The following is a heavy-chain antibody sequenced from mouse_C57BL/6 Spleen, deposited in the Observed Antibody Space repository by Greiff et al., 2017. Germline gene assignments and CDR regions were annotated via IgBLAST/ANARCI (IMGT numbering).Heavy chain of an antibody. V-gene: IGHV5-17*01. CDR2: ISSGSSTI. J-gene: IGHJ2*01. CDR3: ARQGYYGSSYYFDY. Sequence: EVQLQQSGGGLVKPGGSLKLSCAASGFTFSDYAMHWVRQAPEKGLEWVAYISSGSSTIYYADTVKGRFTISRDNAKNTLFLQMTSLRSEDTAMYYCARQGYYGSSYYFDYWGQGTTLTVSS. CDR1: GFTFSDYA. D-gene: IGHD1-1*01.